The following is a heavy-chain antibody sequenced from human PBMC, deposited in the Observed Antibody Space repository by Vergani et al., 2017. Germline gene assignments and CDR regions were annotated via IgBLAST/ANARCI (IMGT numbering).Heavy chain of an antibody. D-gene: IGHD3-9*01. V-gene: IGHV4-39*01. Sequence: QLQLQESGPGLVKPSETLSLTCTVSGGSISSSSYYWGWIRQPPGKGLEWIGSIYYSGSTYYNPSLKSRVTISVDTSKNQFSLKLSSVTAADTAVYYCARRGYDSLTGYNDSSYFDYWGQGTLVTVSS. CDR3: ARRGYDSLTGYNDSSYFDY. CDR1: GGSISSSSYY. J-gene: IGHJ4*02. CDR2: IYYSGST.